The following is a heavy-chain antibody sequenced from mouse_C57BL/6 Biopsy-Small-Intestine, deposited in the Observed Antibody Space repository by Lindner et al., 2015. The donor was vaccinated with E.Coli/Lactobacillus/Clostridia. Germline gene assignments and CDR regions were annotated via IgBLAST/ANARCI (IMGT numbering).Heavy chain of an antibody. V-gene: IGHV1S20*02. CDR1: GYSFTTYA. D-gene: IGHD1-1*01. Sequence: SVKVSCKASGYSFTTYAISWVRQAPGQEPEWMGCLRVYNGDTNYLEKFQGRVTMTTDIPTNTAYMELTNLRPDDTAVYFCARTHGYYYYMDVWGKGTTVTVSS. CDR2: LRVYNGDT. CDR3: ARTHGYYYYMDV. J-gene: IGHJ1*03.